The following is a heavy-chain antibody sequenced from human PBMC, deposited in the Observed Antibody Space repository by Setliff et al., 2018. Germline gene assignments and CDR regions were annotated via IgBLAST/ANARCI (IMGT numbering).Heavy chain of an antibody. V-gene: IGHV4-30-2*01. CDR1: GGSISSGDAS. CDR3: ARGLIGYDSSGYWD. J-gene: IGHJ4*02. Sequence: TLSLTCAVSGGSISSGDASWSWVRQPPGKGLEWIGNIHHGGSTYYNPSLKNRVTISVDTSKNHFSLTLISVTAADTAMYYCARGLIGYDSSGYWDWGQGTLVTVSS. D-gene: IGHD3-22*01. CDR2: IHHGGST.